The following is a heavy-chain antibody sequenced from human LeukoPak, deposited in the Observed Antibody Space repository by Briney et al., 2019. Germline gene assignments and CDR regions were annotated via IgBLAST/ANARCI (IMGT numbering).Heavy chain of an antibody. CDR2: IKQDGSEK. D-gene: IGHD2-2*01. CDR3: ARGPGGYCSSTSCSKGSYYYYYMDV. J-gene: IGHJ6*03. CDR1: GFMLSNYW. Sequence: GGSLRLSCAASGFMLSNYWMSWVRQAPGKGLEWVANIKQDGSEKYYVDSVKGRFTISRDNAKNSLYLQMNSLRAEDTAVYYCARGPGGYCSSTSCSKGSYYYYYMDVWGKGTTVTVSS. V-gene: IGHV3-7*01.